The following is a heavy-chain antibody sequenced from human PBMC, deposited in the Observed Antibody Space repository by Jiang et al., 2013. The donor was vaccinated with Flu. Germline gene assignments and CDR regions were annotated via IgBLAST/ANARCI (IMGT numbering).Heavy chain of an antibody. Sequence: SLTCTVSGGSISSSSYYWGWIRQPPGKGLEWIGSIYYSGSTYYNPSLKRRVTISVDTSKNQFSLKLSSVTAADTAVYYCARPLKGGSGYAYFDSWGQGTLVTVSS. J-gene: IGHJ4*02. CDR1: GGSISSSSYY. CDR2: IYYSGST. V-gene: IGHV4-39*01. D-gene: IGHD5-12*01. CDR3: ARPLKGGSGYAYFDS.